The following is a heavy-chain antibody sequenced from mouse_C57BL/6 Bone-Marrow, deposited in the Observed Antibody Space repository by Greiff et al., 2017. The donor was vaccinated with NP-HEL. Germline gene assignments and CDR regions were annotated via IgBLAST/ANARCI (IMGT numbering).Heavy chain of an antibody. CDR1: GFTFSDYG. J-gene: IGHJ2*01. CDR2: ISSGSSTI. V-gene: IGHV5-17*01. Sequence: EVKVVESGGGLVKPGGSLKLSCAASGFTFSDYGMHWVRQAPEKGLEWVAYISSGSSTIYYADTVKGRFTISRDNAKNTLFLQMTSLRSEDTAMYYCAIGAFITTVVAYWGQGTTLTVSS. CDR3: AIGAFITTVVAY. D-gene: IGHD1-1*01.